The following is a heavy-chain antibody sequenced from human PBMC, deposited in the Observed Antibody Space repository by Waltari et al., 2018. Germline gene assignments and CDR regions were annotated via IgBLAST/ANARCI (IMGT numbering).Heavy chain of an antibody. D-gene: IGHD3-22*01. CDR2: IWYDGSNK. J-gene: IGHJ6*02. V-gene: IGHV3-33*01. CDR1: GFTFSSYG. Sequence: QVQLVESGGGVVQPGRSLRLSCAASGFTFSSYGMHWVRQAPGKGLEWVAVIWYDGSNKYYADSVKGRFTISRDNSKNTLYLQMNSLRAEDTAVYYCAREMSRITMIVSMDVWGQGTTVTVSS. CDR3: AREMSRITMIVSMDV.